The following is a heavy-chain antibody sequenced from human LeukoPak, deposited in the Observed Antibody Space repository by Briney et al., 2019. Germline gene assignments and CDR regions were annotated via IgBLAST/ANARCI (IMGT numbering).Heavy chain of an antibody. CDR2: INAGNGNT. CDR3: ARARLRRGVPFDP. Sequence: ASVKVSCKASGYTFTSYAMHWVRQAPGQRLEWMGWINAGNGNTKYSQKFQGRVTITRDTSASTAYKELSSLRSEDTAVYYCARARLRRGVPFDPWGQGTLVTVSS. V-gene: IGHV1-3*01. D-gene: IGHD3-16*01. J-gene: IGHJ5*02. CDR1: GYTFTSYA.